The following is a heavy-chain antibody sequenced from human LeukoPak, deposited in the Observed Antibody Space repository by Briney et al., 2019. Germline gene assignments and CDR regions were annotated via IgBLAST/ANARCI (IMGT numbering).Heavy chain of an antibody. V-gene: IGHV3-23*01. CDR1: GITLSNYG. CDR2: ISGSGGSK. J-gene: IGHJ4*02. CDR3: AKRGVVIRVFLVGFHKEAYYLES. D-gene: IGHD3-10*01. Sequence: GGSLRLSCAVSGITLSNYGMSWVRQAPGKGLEWVAGISGSGGSKNYADSVKGRFTISRDNPKNTLYLQMNSLRAEDTAVYFCAKRGVVIRVFLVGFHKEAYYLESWGEGALVTVSS.